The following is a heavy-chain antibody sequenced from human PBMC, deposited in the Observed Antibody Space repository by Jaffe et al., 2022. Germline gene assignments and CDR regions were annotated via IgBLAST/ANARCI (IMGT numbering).Heavy chain of an antibody. Sequence: QLQLQESGPGLVTPSETLSLTCTVSGGSMSSSDYNWGWIRQPPGKGLEWIGSIYYSGSTYYNPSLKSRVTISVDTSKNQFSLKLNSVTAADTAVYYCARRGYSSNWFYFDYWGQGSLVTVSS. CDR3: ARRGYSSNWFYFDY. V-gene: IGHV4-39*01. CDR2: IYYSGST. CDR1: GGSMSSSDYN. J-gene: IGHJ4*02. D-gene: IGHD6-13*01.